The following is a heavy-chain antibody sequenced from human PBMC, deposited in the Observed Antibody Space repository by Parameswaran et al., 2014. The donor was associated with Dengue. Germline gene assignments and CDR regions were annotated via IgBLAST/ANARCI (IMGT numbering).Heavy chain of an antibody. J-gene: IGHJ4*02. V-gene: IGHV4-59*01. CDR3: ARVGLGYSYGYDY. Sequence: WIRQPHGKGLEWIGYIYYSGSTNYNPSLKSRVTISVDTSKNQFSLKLSSVTAADTAVYYCARVGLGYSYGYDYWGQGTLVTVSS. CDR2: IYYSGST. D-gene: IGHD5-18*01.